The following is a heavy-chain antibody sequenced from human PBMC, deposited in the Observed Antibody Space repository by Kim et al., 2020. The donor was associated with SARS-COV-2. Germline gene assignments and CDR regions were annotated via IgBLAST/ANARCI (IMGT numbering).Heavy chain of an antibody. Sequence: ASVKVSCKASGYTFTSYGISWVRQAPGQGLEWMGWISAYNGNTNYAQKLQGRVTMTTDTSTSTAYMELRSLRSDDTAVYYCARDQVSGSYHSLVSYYGMDVWGQGTTVTVSS. CDR3: ARDQVSGSYHSLVSYYGMDV. J-gene: IGHJ6*02. V-gene: IGHV1-18*01. CDR1: GYTFTSYG. D-gene: IGHD1-26*01. CDR2: ISAYNGNT.